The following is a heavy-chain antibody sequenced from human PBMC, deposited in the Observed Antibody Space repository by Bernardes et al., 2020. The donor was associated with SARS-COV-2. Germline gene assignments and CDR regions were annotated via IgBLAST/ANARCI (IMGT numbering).Heavy chain of an antibody. CDR3: ARDIMVHEGAYYYYGMDV. V-gene: IGHV4-59*01. Sequence: SETLSLTCSVSGDSITSNYWGWIRQPPGKGLEWIGDIYFTGRTNYNPSLKSRVTISVATSKKVFSLNLRSVAAADTAVYYCARDIMVHEGAYYYYGMDVWGQGTTVTVSS. D-gene: IGHD2-8*01. J-gene: IGHJ6*02. CDR1: GDSITSNY. CDR2: IYFTGRT.